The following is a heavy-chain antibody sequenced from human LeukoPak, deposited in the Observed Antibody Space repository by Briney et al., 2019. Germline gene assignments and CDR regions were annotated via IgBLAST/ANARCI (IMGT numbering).Heavy chain of an antibody. CDR1: GFTFSDYY. CDR3: ARLLPPIVATSHCFDP. D-gene: IGHD5-12*01. CDR2: ISSSSSYT. V-gene: IGHV3-11*06. J-gene: IGHJ5*02. Sequence: KPGGSLRLSCAASGFTFSDYYMSWVRQAPGKGLEWVSYISSSSSYTNYADSVKGRFTISRDNAKNSLYLQMNSLRAEDTAVYYCARLLPPIVATSHCFDPWGQGTLVTVSS.